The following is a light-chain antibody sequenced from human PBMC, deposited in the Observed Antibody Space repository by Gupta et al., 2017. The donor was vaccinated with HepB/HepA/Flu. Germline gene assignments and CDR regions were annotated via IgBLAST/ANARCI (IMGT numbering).Light chain of an antibody. CDR2: DAA. V-gene: IGKV3-11*01. Sequence: EIVLTQSPATLSLSPGERATLSCRASQSVGTYLAWYQQKPGQAPRLLIYDAANRGTGVPARFSGSGSGTEFTLTISSREPEDFAVYYCQQRYRLYGNFGQGTKMETK. J-gene: IGKJ2*02. CDR1: QSVGTY. CDR3: QQRYRLYGN.